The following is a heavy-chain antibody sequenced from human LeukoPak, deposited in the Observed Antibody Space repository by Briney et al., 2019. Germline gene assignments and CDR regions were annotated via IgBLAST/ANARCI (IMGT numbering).Heavy chain of an antibody. D-gene: IGHD3-16*01. CDR1: GFTFSGYW. J-gene: IGHJ4*02. CDR3: ARDGWGN. V-gene: IGHV3-74*03. Sequence: GGSLRLSCAASGFTFSGYWMYWVRQAPGKGLVWLSRVNGDGSITQYADSVKGRFTISRDNAQNTLYLQMNSLRDEDTAFYYCARDGWGNWGQGTPVTVSS. CDR2: VNGDGSIT.